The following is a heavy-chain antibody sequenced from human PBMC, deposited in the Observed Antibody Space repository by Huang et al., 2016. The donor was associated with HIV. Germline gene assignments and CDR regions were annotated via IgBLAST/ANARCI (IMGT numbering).Heavy chain of an antibody. CDR2: INPNSGAT. CDR1: GYSFGDDF. J-gene: IGHJ4*02. Sequence: QVQLVQSGAEGKKPGASVKVSCRASGYSFGDDFIHWVRQAPGKGPEWMGWINPNSGATNYAQKFQDRATMTRDTSISTAYMELRRLTFDDTAVYYCARVTGVSTPFRSSGWYAPLGYWGQGSLVSVSS. CDR3: ARVTGVSTPFRSSGWYAPLGY. D-gene: IGHD6-19*01. V-gene: IGHV1-2*02.